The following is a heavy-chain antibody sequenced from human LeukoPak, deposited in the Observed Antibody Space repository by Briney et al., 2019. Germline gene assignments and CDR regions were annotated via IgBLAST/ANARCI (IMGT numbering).Heavy chain of an antibody. D-gene: IGHD3-22*01. V-gene: IGHV3-15*01. CDR2: IKSKTDGGTT. Sequence: GGSLRLSCAASGFTFSNAWMSWVRQAPGKGLEWVGRIKSKTDGGTTDYAAPVKGRFTISRDDSKNTLYLQMNSLKTEDTAVYYCTTDNYYYDSSGYYPGDWGQGTMVTVSS. CDR1: GFTFSNAW. CDR3: TTDNYYYDSSGYYPGD. J-gene: IGHJ3*01.